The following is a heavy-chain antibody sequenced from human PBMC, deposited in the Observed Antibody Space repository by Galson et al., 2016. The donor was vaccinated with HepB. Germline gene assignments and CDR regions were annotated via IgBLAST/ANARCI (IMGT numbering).Heavy chain of an antibody. V-gene: IGHV4-59*02. J-gene: IGHJ6*02. CDR2: IYYSRSA. CDR1: GDSVSTYY. CDR3: ARYGGYGMDV. D-gene: IGHD3-10*01. Sequence: SETLSLTCTVSGDSVSTYYWNWIRQPPGKGLQWIGYIYYSRSANYNPSLKSRVTISVDTSQNQFSLKLSSVTAADTAVYYCARYGGYGMDVWGQGTTVTVSS.